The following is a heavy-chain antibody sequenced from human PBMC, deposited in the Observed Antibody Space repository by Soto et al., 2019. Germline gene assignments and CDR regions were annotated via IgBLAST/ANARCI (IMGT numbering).Heavy chain of an antibody. CDR1: GGSISSSSYY. CDR3: ARQRSAVAGKNWFDP. Sequence: SETLSLTCTVSGGSISSSSYYWGWIRQPPGEGLEWIGSIYYSGSTYYNPSLKSRVTISVDTSKNQFSLKLSSVTAADTAVYYCARQRSAVAGKNWFDPWGQGTLVTVSS. CDR2: IYYSGST. J-gene: IGHJ5*02. D-gene: IGHD6-19*01. V-gene: IGHV4-39*01.